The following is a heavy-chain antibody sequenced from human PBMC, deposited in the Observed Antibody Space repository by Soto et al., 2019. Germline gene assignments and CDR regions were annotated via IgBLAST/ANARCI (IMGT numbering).Heavy chain of an antibody. V-gene: IGHV3-7*01. CDR2: IKADGSEK. D-gene: IGHD2-15*01. CDR1: GFTFSSYS. CDR3: GRDSGGCSGGSCYDALDV. Sequence: GGSLRLSCAASGFTFSSYSMNWVRQAPGKGLEWVANIKADGSEKHYVDSVKGRFTISRDNAKNSLFLQVNSLRAEDTAVYYCGRDSGGCSGGSCYDALDVWGQGTMVTVSS. J-gene: IGHJ3*01.